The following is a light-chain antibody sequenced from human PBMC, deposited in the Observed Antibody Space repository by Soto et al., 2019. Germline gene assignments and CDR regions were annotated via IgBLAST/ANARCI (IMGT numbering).Light chain of an antibody. V-gene: IGLV2-14*01. CDR1: SSDVGGYNF. CDR2: EVS. Sequence: QSVLTQPASVSGSPGQSITISRTGTSSDVGGYNFVSWYQHHPGKAPKLMIYEVSNRPSGVSNRFSGSKSGNTASLTISGLQAEDEADYYCSSYRSSRTVIFGGGTKLTVL. CDR3: SSYRSSRTVI. J-gene: IGLJ2*01.